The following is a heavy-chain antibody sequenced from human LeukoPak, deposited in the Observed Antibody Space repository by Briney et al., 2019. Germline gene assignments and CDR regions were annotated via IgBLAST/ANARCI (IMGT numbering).Heavy chain of an antibody. CDR3: AKDSSGYYAFDI. CDR1: GFIFSSYA. V-gene: IGHV3-23*01. J-gene: IGHJ3*02. Sequence: GGSLRLSCAASGFIFSSYAMSWVRQAPGKGLEWVSAISGSGGSTYYADSVKGRFTISRDNSKNTLYLQMNSLRAEDTAVYYCAKDSSGYYAFDIWGQGTMVTVSS. D-gene: IGHD3-22*01. CDR2: ISGSGGST.